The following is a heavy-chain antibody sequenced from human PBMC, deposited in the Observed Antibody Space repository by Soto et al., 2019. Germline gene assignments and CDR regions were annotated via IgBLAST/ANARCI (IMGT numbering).Heavy chain of an antibody. CDR1: GGPISSGDYY. V-gene: IGHV4-30-4*01. D-gene: IGHD1-26*01. J-gene: IGHJ4*02. Sequence: QVQLQESGPGLVKPSQTLSLTCTVSGGPISSGDYYWSWIRQPPGKGLEWIGYIDYSGSTYYNPSLKSRVTISVDTSKNQFSLKLSSVTAADTAVYYCARDSVLGSSPFDYWGQGTLVTVSS. CDR2: IDYSGST. CDR3: ARDSVLGSSPFDY.